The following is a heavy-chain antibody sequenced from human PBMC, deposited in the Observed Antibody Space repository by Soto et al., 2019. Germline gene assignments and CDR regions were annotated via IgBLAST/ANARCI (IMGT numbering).Heavy chain of an antibody. D-gene: IGHD3-10*01. CDR2: IRYDGSNK. V-gene: IGHV3-33*01. J-gene: IGHJ3*02. Sequence: QVQLVESGGGVVQPGRSLRLSCAASGFTFSSYGMHWVRQAPGKGLEWVAVIRYDGSNKYYADSVKGRFTISRDNSKNTLYLQMNSLRGEDTAVYDCAREGVGRAGGFDILGQGTMVTVSS. CDR1: GFTFSSYG. CDR3: AREGVGRAGGFDI.